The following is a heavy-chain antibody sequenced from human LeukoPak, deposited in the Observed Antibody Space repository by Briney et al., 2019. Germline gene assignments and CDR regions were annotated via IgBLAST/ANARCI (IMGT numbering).Heavy chain of an antibody. V-gene: IGHV4-59*01. J-gene: IGHJ4*02. CDR2: IYYSGST. CDR1: GGSISSYY. D-gene: IGHD2-2*01. CDR3: ARVEGYCSSTSCYELIDY. Sequence: PSETLSLTCTVSGGSISSYYWSWIRQPPGKGLEWIGYIYYSGSTNYNPSLKSRVTISVDTSKNQFSLKLSSVTAADTAVYYCARVEGYCSSTSCYELIDYWGQGTLVTGSS.